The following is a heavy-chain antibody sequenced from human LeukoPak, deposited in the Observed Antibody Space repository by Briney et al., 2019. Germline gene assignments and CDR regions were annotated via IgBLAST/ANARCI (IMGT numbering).Heavy chain of an antibody. Sequence: SETLSLTCTVSGGSVSSYYWSWIRQPPGQGLEWIGYISDSGSTNYNPSLKSRVTISVDTSKDQFSLKLSSVTAADTAVYYCARASPFRARGYSYGYNGYYGMDVWGQGTTVTVSS. CDR1: GGSVSSYY. V-gene: IGHV4-59*02. D-gene: IGHD5-18*01. J-gene: IGHJ6*02. CDR3: ARASPFRARGYSYGYNGYYGMDV. CDR2: ISDSGST.